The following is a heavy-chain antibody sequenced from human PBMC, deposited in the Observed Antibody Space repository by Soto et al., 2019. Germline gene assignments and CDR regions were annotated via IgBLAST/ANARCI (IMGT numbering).Heavy chain of an antibody. CDR2: ISDSGDNT. CDR1: GLTFSSDA. CDR3: AKVGWI. V-gene: IGHV3-23*01. J-gene: IGHJ4*02. D-gene: IGHD5-12*01. Sequence: EVQLLESGGGLLQPGGSLRLSCAASGLTFSSDAMTWVRQAPGKGLQWVSTISDSGDNTYYADSVKGRFTISRDNSKNTLYLQMNSLRAEDTAVYYCAKVGWIGGQGTLVTVSS.